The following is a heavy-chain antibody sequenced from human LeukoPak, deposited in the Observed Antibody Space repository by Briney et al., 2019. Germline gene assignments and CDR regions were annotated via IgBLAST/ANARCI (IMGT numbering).Heavy chain of an antibody. D-gene: IGHD5-24*01. J-gene: IGHJ4*02. CDR3: ARGRDGYNFLNRGEYYYFDY. CDR2: ISSSSSYI. V-gene: IGHV3-21*01. CDR1: GFTFSSYS. Sequence: GGSLRLSCAVSGFTFSSYSMNWVRQAPGKGLEWVSSISSSSSYIYYADSVKGRFTISRDNAKNSLYLQMNSLRAEDTAVYYCARGRDGYNFLNRGEYYYFDYWGQGTLVTVSS.